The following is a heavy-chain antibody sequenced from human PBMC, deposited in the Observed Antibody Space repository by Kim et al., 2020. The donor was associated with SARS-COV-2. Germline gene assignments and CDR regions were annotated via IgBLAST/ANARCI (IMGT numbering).Heavy chain of an antibody. CDR3: ARAGYHGSGSYYYYYYYG. J-gene: IGHJ6*01. Sequence: SETLSLTCTVSGGSISSHYWSWIRQPPGRGLEWIGYIYYSGSTNNNPSLKSRVTISVDTTKNQFSLKLSSVTAADTAVYYCARAGYHGSGSYYYYYYYG. D-gene: IGHD3-10*01. CDR2: IYYSGST. CDR1: GGSISSHY. V-gene: IGHV4-59*11.